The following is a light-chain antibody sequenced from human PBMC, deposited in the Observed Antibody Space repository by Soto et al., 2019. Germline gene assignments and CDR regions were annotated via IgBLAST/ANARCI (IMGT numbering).Light chain of an antibody. CDR3: QTWGPGIRV. CDR2: INRDGSH. Sequence: QPVLTQSPSASASLGASVKLTCTLSSEHSTYAIAWHQQQPERGPRCLMRINRDGSHDRGAGIPDRFSGSSSGAERYLTISSLQSEDEADYYCQTWGPGIRVFGGGTKLTVL. J-gene: IGLJ2*01. V-gene: IGLV4-69*01. CDR1: SEHSTYA.